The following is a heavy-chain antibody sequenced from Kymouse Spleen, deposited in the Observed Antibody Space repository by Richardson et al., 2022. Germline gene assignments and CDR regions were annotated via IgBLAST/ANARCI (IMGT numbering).Heavy chain of an antibody. J-gene: IGHJ4*02. D-gene: IGHD3-9*01. CDR1: GGSISSSSYY. CDR3: ARKYYDILTGYYPFDY. Sequence: QLQLQESGPGLVKPSETLSLTCTVSGGSISSSSYYWGWIRQPPGKGLEWIGSIYYSGSTYYNPSLKSRVTISVDTSKNQFSLKLSSVTAADTAVYYCARKYYDILTGYYPFDYWGQGTLVTVSS. CDR2: IYYSGST. V-gene: IGHV4-39*01.